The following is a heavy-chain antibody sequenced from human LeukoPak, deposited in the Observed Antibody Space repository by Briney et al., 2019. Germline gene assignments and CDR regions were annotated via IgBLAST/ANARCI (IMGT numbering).Heavy chain of an antibody. V-gene: IGHV3-48*02. J-gene: IGHJ4*02. D-gene: IGHD3-22*01. Sequence: TGGSLRLSCAASGFTFSSYGMNWVRQAPGKRLEWVSYISSGSDSVYYADSVKGRFTISRDNAENSLYLQMNSLRDEDTAVYYCARAMRSDYDYWGQGTLVTVSS. CDR3: ARAMRSDYDY. CDR1: GFTFSSYG. CDR2: ISSGSDSV.